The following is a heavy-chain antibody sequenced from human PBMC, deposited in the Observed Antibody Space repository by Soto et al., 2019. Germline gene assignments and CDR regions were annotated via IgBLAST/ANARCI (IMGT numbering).Heavy chain of an antibody. J-gene: IGHJ4*02. Sequence: SETLSLTCTVSGGSIISSSYYWGLIRQPPGKGLEWIGSIYYSGSTYYNPSLKSRVTISVDTSKNQFSLKLSSVTAADTAVYYCARAPRGNYGYPSYFDYWGQGTLVTVSS. CDR2: IYYSGST. CDR3: ARAPRGNYGYPSYFDY. V-gene: IGHV4-39*07. D-gene: IGHD3-10*01. CDR1: GGSIISSSYY.